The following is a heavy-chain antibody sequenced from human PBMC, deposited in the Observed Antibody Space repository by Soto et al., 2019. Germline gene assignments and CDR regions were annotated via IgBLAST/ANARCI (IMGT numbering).Heavy chain of an antibody. CDR3: ARDDGLAYCGGDCYS. J-gene: IGHJ4*02. D-gene: IGHD2-21*02. CDR1: GGTFSSYT. CDR2: IIPILGIA. V-gene: IGHV1-69*02. Sequence: QVQLVQSGAEVKKPGSSVKVSCKASGGTFSSYTISWVRQAPGQGLEWMGRIIPILGIANYAQKFQGRVTITADKSTSTAYVELSRLRSEDTAVYYCARDDGLAYCGGDCYSWGQGTLVTASS.